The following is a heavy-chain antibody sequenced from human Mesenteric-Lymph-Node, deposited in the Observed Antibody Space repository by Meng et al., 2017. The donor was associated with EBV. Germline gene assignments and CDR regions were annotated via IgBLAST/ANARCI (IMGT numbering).Heavy chain of an antibody. J-gene: IGHJ4*02. CDR2: SSNNGSPI. D-gene: IGHD2-15*01. Sequence: QVTLEGSVVGFGKPSWSLCVYCAACGLYYSNYFRRPCRQEPGKVLDWIPCSSNNGSPIFNAQFVKGRFTISRDNAKNSLYLHMYCLRADDTAVYYRASGNSGLCYPPDYWGQGTLVTVSS. CDR1: GLYYSNYF. CDR3: ASGNSGLCYPPDY. V-gene: IGHV3-11*01.